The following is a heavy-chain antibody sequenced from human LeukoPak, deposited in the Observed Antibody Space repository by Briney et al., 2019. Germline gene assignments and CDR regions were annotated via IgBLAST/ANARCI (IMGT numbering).Heavy chain of an antibody. D-gene: IGHD1-1*01. V-gene: IGHV4-38-2*02. J-gene: IGHJ3*02. CDR3: ARRQLERPRAAFDI. CDR2: IYHSGST. Sequence: PSETLSLTCTVSGYSISSGYYWGWIRQPPGKGLEWIGSIYHSGSTYYNPSLKSRVTISVDTSKYQFSLKLSSVTAADTAVYYCARRQLERPRAAFDIWGQGTMVTVPS. CDR1: GYSISSGYY.